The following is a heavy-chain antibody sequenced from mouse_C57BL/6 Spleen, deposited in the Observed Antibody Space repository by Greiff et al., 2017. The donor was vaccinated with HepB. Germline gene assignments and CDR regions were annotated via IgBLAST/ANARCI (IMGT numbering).Heavy chain of an antibody. CDR3: AREDYYGSISY. J-gene: IGHJ2*01. CDR2: INYDGSST. CDR1: GFTFSDYY. D-gene: IGHD1-1*01. V-gene: IGHV5-16*01. Sequence: DVQLVESEGGLVQPGSSMKLSCTASGFTFSDYYMAWVRQVPEKGLEWVANINYDGSSTYYLDSLKSRFIISRDNAKNILYLQMSSLKSEDTATYYCAREDYYGSISYWGQGTTLTVSS.